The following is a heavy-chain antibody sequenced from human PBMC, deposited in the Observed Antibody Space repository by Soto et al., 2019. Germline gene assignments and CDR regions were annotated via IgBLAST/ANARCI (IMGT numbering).Heavy chain of an antibody. CDR1: GFTFSNNA. CDR3: ALTPRGFGEINYYYGMDV. CDR2: IGGSGGVT. V-gene: IGHV3-23*01. J-gene: IGHJ6*02. D-gene: IGHD3-10*01. Sequence: EVQLLESGGGSRQPGGSLRLSCAVSGFTFSNNALTWVRQAPGKGLEWVSAIGGSGGVTYYADSVKGRFSISRDNSQNTLYLQMNSLRAEDTAVYYCALTPRGFGEINYYYGMDVWGQGTTVTVSS.